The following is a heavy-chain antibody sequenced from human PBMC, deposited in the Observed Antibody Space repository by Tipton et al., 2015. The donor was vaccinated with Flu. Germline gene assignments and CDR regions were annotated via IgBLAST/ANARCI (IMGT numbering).Heavy chain of an antibody. D-gene: IGHD3-22*01. V-gene: IGHV3-30*02. J-gene: IGHJ4*02. CDR2: IRYDGSNK. Sequence: SLRLSCAASGFTFSSYGMHWVRQAPGKGLEWVAFIRYDGSNKYYADSVKGRFTISRDNSKNTLYLQMNSPRAEDTAVYYCAKDDGDYYDSSGYYGYFDYWGQGTLVTVSS. CDR1: GFTFSSYG. CDR3: AKDDGDYYDSSGYYGYFDY.